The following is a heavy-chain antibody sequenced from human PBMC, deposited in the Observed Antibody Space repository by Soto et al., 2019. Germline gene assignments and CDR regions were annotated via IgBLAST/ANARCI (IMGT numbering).Heavy chain of an antibody. CDR2: IYYSGST. D-gene: IGHD3-9*01. V-gene: IGHV4-61*01. CDR1: GGSVSSGSYY. J-gene: IGHJ4*02. CDR3: AREGRDILTGYYIKFDY. Sequence: LSLTCTVSGGSVSSGSYYWSWIRQPPGKGLEWIGYIYYSGSTNYNPSLKSRVTISVDTSKNQFSLKLSSVTAADTAVYYCAREGRDILTGYYIKFDYWGQGTLVTVSS.